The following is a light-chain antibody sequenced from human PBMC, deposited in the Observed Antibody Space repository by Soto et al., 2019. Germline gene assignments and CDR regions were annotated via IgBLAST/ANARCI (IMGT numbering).Light chain of an antibody. CDR1: QSFSTSY. Sequence: EIVLTQSPGTLSLSPGERATLSCRAIQSFSTSYLAWYQQKPGQAPGLLIYGASSRATGIPDRFSGSGSGTDFTLTISSLEPEDYAGYYCQHYGSALFTFGPGTKVDVK. J-gene: IGKJ3*01. CDR3: QHYGSALFT. V-gene: IGKV3-20*01. CDR2: GAS.